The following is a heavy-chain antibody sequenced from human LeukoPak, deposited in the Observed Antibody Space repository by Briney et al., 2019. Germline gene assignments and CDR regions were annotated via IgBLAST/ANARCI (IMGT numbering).Heavy chain of an antibody. D-gene: IGHD2-15*01. Sequence: ASVKVSCTASGYTFTSYGISWVRQAPGQGLEWMGWISAYNGNTNYAQKLQGRVTMTTDTSTSTAYMELRSLRSDDTAVYYCARDPGVVAATSHFDYWGQGTLVTVSS. CDR1: GYTFTSYG. CDR3: ARDPGVVAATSHFDY. V-gene: IGHV1-18*01. J-gene: IGHJ4*02. CDR2: ISAYNGNT.